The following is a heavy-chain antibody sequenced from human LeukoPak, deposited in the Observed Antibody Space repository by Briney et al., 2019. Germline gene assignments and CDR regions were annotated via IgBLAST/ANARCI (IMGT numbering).Heavy chain of an antibody. Sequence: GGSLRLSCAASGFTFSSYWMHWVRQAPGKGPGWVSRINNDGSGTTYSDSVKGRFTISRDNAKNSLYLQMNSLRVEDTAVYYCATDSGYNAFDIWGQGTMVTVSS. D-gene: IGHD5-12*01. J-gene: IGHJ3*02. CDR2: INNDGSGT. CDR1: GFTFSSYW. CDR3: ATDSGYNAFDI. V-gene: IGHV3-74*01.